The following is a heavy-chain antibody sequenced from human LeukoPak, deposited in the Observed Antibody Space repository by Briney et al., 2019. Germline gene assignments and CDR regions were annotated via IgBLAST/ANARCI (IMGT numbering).Heavy chain of an antibody. CDR3: ATPQGRGYSGYDSDSYYYYYGMDV. Sequence: SETLSLTCTVSGGSISSSSYYWGWIRQPPGKGLEWIGSIYYSGSTYYNPSLKSRVTISVDTSKNQFSLRLSSVTAADTAVYYCATPQGRGYSGYDSDSYYYYYGMDVWGQGTTVTVSS. J-gene: IGHJ6*02. CDR1: GGSISSSSYY. D-gene: IGHD5-12*01. CDR2: IYYSGST. V-gene: IGHV4-39*01.